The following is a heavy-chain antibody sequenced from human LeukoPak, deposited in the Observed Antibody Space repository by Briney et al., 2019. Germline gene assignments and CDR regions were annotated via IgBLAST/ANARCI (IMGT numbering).Heavy chain of an antibody. CDR2: ISSSSSYI. D-gene: IGHD6-13*01. CDR1: GFTFSSYS. V-gene: IGHV3-21*04. Sequence: GGSLRLSCAASGFTFSSYSMNWVRQAPGKGLEWVSSISSSSSYIYYADSVKGRFTISRDNSKNTLYLQMNSLRAEDTAVYYCAKPTLGFGSSWYWYFDLWGRGTLVTVSS. J-gene: IGHJ2*01. CDR3: AKPTLGFGSSWYWYFDL.